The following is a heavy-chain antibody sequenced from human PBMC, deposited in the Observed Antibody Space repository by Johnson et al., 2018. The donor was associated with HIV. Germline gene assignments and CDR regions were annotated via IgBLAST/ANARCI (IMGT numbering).Heavy chain of an antibody. V-gene: IGHV3-30*04. CDR2: VHYDGNKK. D-gene: IGHD5-18*01. CDR1: GFTFSIHA. CDR3: ASTGIQLWFGTDAFDI. J-gene: IGHJ3*02. Sequence: QVQLVESGGGAVQPGRSLTLSCAASGFTFSIHAMYWVRQAPGKGLEWVAFVHYDGNKKYYADSVKGRFTISRDNAKNSLYLQMKSLRAEDTAVYYCASTGIQLWFGTDAFDIWGQGTMVTVSS.